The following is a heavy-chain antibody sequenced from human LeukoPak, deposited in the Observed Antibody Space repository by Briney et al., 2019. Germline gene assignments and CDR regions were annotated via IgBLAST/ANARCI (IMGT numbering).Heavy chain of an antibody. CDR1: GGSISSYY. D-gene: IGHD3-10*01. J-gene: IGHJ5*02. Sequence: SETLSLTCTVSGGSISSYYWSWIRQPAGKGLEWIGRIYTSGSTNYNPSLKSRVTISVDTSKNQFSLKLSSVTAADTAVYYCARVTDLDYYGSGSYHPWGQGTLVTVSS. CDR2: IYTSGST. CDR3: ARVTDLDYYGSGSYHP. V-gene: IGHV4-4*07.